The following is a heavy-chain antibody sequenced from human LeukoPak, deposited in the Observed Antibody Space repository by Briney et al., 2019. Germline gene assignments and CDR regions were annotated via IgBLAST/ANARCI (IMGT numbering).Heavy chain of an antibody. CDR2: INPSGGST. Sequence: ASVKVSCKASGYTFTSYYMHWVRQAPGQGLEWMGIINPSGGSTSYAQKFQSRVTMTRDTSTSTVYMELSSLRSEDTAVYYCAGGSIRAAAGEGGFDYWGQGTLVTVSS. V-gene: IGHV1-46*01. J-gene: IGHJ4*02. CDR3: AGGSIRAAAGEGGFDY. CDR1: GYTFTSYY. D-gene: IGHD6-13*01.